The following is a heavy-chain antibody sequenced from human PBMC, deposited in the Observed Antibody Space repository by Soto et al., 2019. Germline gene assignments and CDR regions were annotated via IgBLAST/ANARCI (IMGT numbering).Heavy chain of an antibody. CDR3: AKDRAFWFGEGGWCDP. D-gene: IGHD3-10*01. J-gene: IGHJ5*02. V-gene: IGHV3-23*04. Sequence: EVQLVESGGGLVQPGGSLRLSCAASGFIFDSFALSWVRQAPGKGLEWVSGIGGSGGRTYYADSVKGRFTISRDNSKNTLYLQMSSLSAEGTAIYYCAKDRAFWFGEGGWCDPWGQGTLVTVSS. CDR2: IGGSGGRT. CDR1: GFIFDSFA.